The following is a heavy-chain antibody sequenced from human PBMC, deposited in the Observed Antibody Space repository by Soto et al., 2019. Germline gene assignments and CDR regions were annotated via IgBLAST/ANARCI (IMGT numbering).Heavy chain of an antibody. CDR1: GVTIRGYY. CDR3: ARGSGATIFGVVSRNYYYGMDV. D-gene: IGHD3-3*01. Sequence: PSETLSLTCNVSGVTIRGYYWNWIRQPPGKTLEWIGSIYYTGGTNYNPSLKSRVTISVDTSKNQFSLKLSSVTAADTAVYYCARGSGATIFGVVSRNYYYGMDVWGQGTAVTVSS. J-gene: IGHJ6*02. V-gene: IGHV4-59*01. CDR2: IYYTGGT.